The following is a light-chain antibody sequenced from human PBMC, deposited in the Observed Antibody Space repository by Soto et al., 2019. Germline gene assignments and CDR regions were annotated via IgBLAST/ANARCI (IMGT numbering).Light chain of an antibody. V-gene: IGKV3D-11*02. J-gene: IGKJ5*01. Sequence: EIVMTHPSDTLSVSPGEIATLPSRASQSVDGYLAWNQQTPGQAPRLPVYGASNRATGIPASFSGGGSGTDFTLTIANLGPEDFAIYYCQQRSNWHTITYGQGTRLEI. CDR1: QSVDGY. CDR2: GAS. CDR3: QQRSNWHTIT.